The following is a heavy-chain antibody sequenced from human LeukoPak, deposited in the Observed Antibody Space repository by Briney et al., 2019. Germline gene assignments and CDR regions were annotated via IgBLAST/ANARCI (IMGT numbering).Heavy chain of an antibody. J-gene: IGHJ4*02. Sequence: GESLKISCQGSGYSFTSYWIGWVRQMPGKGLEWMGIIYPGDSDTRYSPSFQGQVTISADKSISTAYLQWSSLKASDTAMYYCARHNGAYYYDSSGYGFDYWGQGTLVTVSS. V-gene: IGHV5-51*01. CDR1: GYSFTSYW. D-gene: IGHD3-22*01. CDR3: ARHNGAYYYDSSGYGFDY. CDR2: IYPGDSDT.